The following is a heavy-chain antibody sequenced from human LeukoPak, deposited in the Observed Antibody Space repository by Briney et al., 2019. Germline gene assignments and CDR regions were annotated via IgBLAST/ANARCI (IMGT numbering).Heavy chain of an antibody. D-gene: IGHD1-1*01. CDR3: ARDSLPRFGTTRIQGRWFDP. J-gene: IGHJ5*02. CDR1: GFTFSSYS. V-gene: IGHV3-21*01. Sequence: PGGSLRLSCAASGFTFSSYSMNWVRQAPGKGLEWVSSISSSSSYIYYADSVKGRFTISRDNAKNSLYLQMNSLRAEDTAVYYCARDSLPRFGTTRIQGRWFDPWGQGTLVTVSS. CDR2: ISSSSSYI.